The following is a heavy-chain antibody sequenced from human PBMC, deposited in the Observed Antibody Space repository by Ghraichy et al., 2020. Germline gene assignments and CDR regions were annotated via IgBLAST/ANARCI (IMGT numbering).Heavy chain of an antibody. D-gene: IGHD3-16*01. J-gene: IGHJ3*01. Sequence: SETLSLTCAVSGYSISTTNWWAWIRQTPGKGLEWIGYIYSSGSAHYNPSLKSRVTMSVDTSKNQYSLQMTSVTSEDAAVYYCARKAGGSYARGFHLWGQGTKVTVSS. V-gene: IGHV4-28*01. CDR2: IYSSGSA. CDR1: GYSISTTNW. CDR3: ARKAGGSYARGFHL.